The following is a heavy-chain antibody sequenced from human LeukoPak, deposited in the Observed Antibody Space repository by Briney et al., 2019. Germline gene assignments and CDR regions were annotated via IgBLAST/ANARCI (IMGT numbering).Heavy chain of an antibody. CDR2: IDHSGST. V-gene: IGHV4-34*01. J-gene: IGHJ4*02. CDR3: ARGPRLQKTPFDY. CDR1: GGSFSGYY. D-gene: IGHD6-25*01. Sequence: SETLSLTCAVYGGSFSGYYWSWIRQPPGKGLEWIGEIDHSGSTNYNPSLKSRVTISVDTSKNQFSLKLSSVTAADTAVYYCARGPRLQKTPFDYWGQGTLVTVSS.